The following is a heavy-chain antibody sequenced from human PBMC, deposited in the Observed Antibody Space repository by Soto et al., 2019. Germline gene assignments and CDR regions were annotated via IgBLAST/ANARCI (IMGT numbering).Heavy chain of an antibody. CDR1: GASIRSGGHY. CDR2: IYYSGGST. V-gene: IGHV4-31*03. Sequence: QVQLQESGPGLVRPSQTLSLTCTVSGASIRSGGHYWSWVRQRPGKGLEWIGYIYYSGGSTFYNPSLNSRVSISLHSSDHQFPLKLSSVTAAATAVYYCARDGLRTGTTGWYLHLWARGPLVTVAS. CDR3: ARDGLRTGTTGWYLHL. D-gene: IGHD1-1*01. J-gene: IGHJ2*01.